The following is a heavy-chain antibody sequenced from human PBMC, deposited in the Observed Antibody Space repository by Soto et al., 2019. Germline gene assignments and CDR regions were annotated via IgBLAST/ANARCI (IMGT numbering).Heavy chain of an antibody. V-gene: IGHV4-4*02. Sequence: PSETLSLTCAVSGGSISSSNWWSWVRQPPGKGLEWIGEIYHSGSTNYNPSLKSRVTISVDKSKNQFSLKLSSVTAADTAVYYCARVPKRIYYDRGGWFDPWGQGTLVTVSS. CDR3: ARVPKRIYYDRGGWFDP. D-gene: IGHD3-22*01. J-gene: IGHJ5*02. CDR1: GGSISSSNW. CDR2: IYHSGST.